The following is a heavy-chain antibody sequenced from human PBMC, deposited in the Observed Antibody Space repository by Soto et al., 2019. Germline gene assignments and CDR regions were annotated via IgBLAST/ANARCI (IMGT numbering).Heavy chain of an antibody. CDR2: MNPNSGET. D-gene: IGHD2-15*01. CDR1: GYTFTDYD. CDR3: ARVAVAARPRWYNWFDP. Sequence: QEQLVQSGAEVKKPGASVKVSCKTSGYTFTDYDINWVRQATGQGLEWIGWMNPNSGETGYAQKFQGSATMSRSASLRTDYLELSSLRTEDTAVYYCARVAVAARPRWYNWFDPWGQGTLVTVSS. V-gene: IGHV1-8*01. J-gene: IGHJ5*02.